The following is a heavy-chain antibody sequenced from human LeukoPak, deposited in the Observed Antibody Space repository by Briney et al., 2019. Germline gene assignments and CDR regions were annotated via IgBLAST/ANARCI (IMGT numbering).Heavy chain of an antibody. Sequence: PSETLSLTCSVSGVSITSYYWSWIRQPAGKGLEWIGRIHTSGSTNYNPSLKSRVTMSVDTSKNQFSLNLISVTAADTAVYYCARGRYYYDSSDPAYFDYWGQGTLVTASS. CDR2: IHTSGST. J-gene: IGHJ4*02. CDR3: ARGRYYYDSSDPAYFDY. V-gene: IGHV4-4*07. D-gene: IGHD3-22*01. CDR1: GVSITSYY.